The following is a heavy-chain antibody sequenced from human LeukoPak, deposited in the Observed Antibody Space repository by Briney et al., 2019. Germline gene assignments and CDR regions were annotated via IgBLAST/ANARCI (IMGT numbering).Heavy chain of an antibody. Sequence: GGSLRLSCAASGFTFSDYYMSWIRQAPGKGLEWVSYISSSGSTIYYADSVKGRFTISRDNAKNSLYLQMNSLRAEDTALYYCAKETGCGGDCYPGYYYYGMDVWGQGTRSPSP. CDR1: GFTFSDYY. V-gene: IGHV3-11*01. J-gene: IGHJ6*02. D-gene: IGHD2-21*02. CDR3: AKETGCGGDCYPGYYYYGMDV. CDR2: ISSSGSTI.